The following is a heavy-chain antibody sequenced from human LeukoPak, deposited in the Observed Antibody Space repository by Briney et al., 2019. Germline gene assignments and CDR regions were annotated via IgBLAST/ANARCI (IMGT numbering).Heavy chain of an antibody. CDR1: GFTFSSYW. V-gene: IGHV3-74*01. CDR2: INSDGSST. Sequence: QPGGSLTLSCAASGFTFSSYWMYWVRQAPGKGLVWVSRINSDGSSTSYADSVKGRFTISRDNAKNTLYLQMNSLRAEDTAVYYCARDNGKIAATDVWGQGTTVTVSS. D-gene: IGHD6-13*01. CDR3: ARDNGKIAATDV. J-gene: IGHJ6*02.